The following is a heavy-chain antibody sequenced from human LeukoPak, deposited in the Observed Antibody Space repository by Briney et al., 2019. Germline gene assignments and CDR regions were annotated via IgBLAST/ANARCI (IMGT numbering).Heavy chain of an antibody. CDR2: ISGSGGST. V-gene: IGHV3-23*01. CDR1: GFTFGDYA. D-gene: IGHD6-13*01. Sequence: GGSLRLSCTASGFTFGDYAISWVRQAPGKGLEWVSAISGSGGSTYYADSVKGRFTISRDNSKNTLYLQMNSLRAEDTAVYYCAKDLYIAAAGTVDYWGQGTLVTVSS. CDR3: AKDLYIAAAGTVDY. J-gene: IGHJ4*02.